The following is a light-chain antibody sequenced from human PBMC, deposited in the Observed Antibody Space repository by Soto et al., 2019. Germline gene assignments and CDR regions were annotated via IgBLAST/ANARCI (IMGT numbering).Light chain of an antibody. CDR2: AAS. Sequence: DVQMTQSPSSLSASVGARATITCRASHGIAPYLAWFQQKPGKAPKLLIYAASTLQSGVPSRFSGSGSGTDFTLTISSLQPEDVAIYYCQKYNSAPLTFGGGTKVEIK. V-gene: IGKV1-27*01. J-gene: IGKJ4*01. CDR3: QKYNSAPLT. CDR1: HGIAPY.